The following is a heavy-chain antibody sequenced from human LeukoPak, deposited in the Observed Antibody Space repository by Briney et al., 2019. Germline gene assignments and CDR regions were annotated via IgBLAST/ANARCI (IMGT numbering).Heavy chain of an antibody. CDR3: GRFTRSGDSVY. CDR1: GFTFSSYW. D-gene: IGHD7-27*01. CDR2: IKQDGSEK. Sequence: GGSLRLSCAASGFTFSSYWMSWVRQAPGKGLEWVANIKQDGSEKQHVDSVKGRFAISRDNAENSLYLQMNSLKAEDTAVYYCGRFTRSGDSVYWGQGTLVTVSS. V-gene: IGHV3-7*04. J-gene: IGHJ4*02.